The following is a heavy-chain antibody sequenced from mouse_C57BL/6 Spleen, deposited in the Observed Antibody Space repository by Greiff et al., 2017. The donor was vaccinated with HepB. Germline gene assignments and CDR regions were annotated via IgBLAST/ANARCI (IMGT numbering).Heavy chain of an antibody. D-gene: IGHD1-1*01. Sequence: QVQLQQPGAELVMPGASVKLSCKASGYTFTSYWMHWVKQRPGQGLEWIGEIDPSDSYTNYNQKFKGKSTLTVDKSSSTAYMQLSSLTSDDSAVYYCARIYYGSSHWYFDVWGTGTTVTVSS. CDR1: GYTFTSYW. CDR3: ARIYYGSSHWYFDV. V-gene: IGHV1-69*01. J-gene: IGHJ1*03. CDR2: IDPSDSYT.